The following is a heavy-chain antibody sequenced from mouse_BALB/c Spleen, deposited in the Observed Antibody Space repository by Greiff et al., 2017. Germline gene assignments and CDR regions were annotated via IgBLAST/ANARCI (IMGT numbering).Heavy chain of an antibody. V-gene: IGHV2-2*02. CDR3: ARERDIYDGYYRYAMDY. CDR2: IWSGGST. D-gene: IGHD2-3*01. Sequence: QVQLKQSGPGLVQPSQSLSITCTVSGFSLTSYGVHWVRQSPGKGLEWLGVIWSGGSTDYNAAFISRLSISKDNSKSQVFFKMNSLQANDTAIYYCARERDIYDGYYRYAMDYWGQGTSVTVSS. J-gene: IGHJ4*01. CDR1: GFSLTSYG.